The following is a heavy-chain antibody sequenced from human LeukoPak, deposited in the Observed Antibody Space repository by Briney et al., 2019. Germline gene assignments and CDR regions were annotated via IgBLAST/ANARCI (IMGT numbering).Heavy chain of an antibody. J-gene: IGHJ4*02. CDR2: FDPEDGET. CDR3: ATDRTYYYGSGSYMDY. V-gene: IGHV1-24*01. CDR1: GYTLTELS. Sequence: ASVKVSCKVSGYTLTELSMHWVRQAPGKGLEWMGGFDPEDGETIYAQKFQGRVTMPRDTSTNTAYMELSSLRSEDTVVYYCATDRTYYYGSGSYMDYWGQGTLVTVSS. D-gene: IGHD3-10*01.